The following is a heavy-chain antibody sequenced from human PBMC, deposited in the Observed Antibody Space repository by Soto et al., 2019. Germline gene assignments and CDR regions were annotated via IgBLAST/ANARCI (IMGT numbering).Heavy chain of an antibody. V-gene: IGHV4-31*03. CDR2: IYYSGST. J-gene: IGHJ3*02. CDR1: GGSISSGGYY. Sequence: SETLSLTCTVSGGSISSGGYYWSWIRQHPGKGLEWIGYIYYSGSTYYNPSLKSRVTISVDTSKNQFSLKLSSATAADTAVYYCARQVVVVTPDAFDIWGQGTMVT. CDR3: ARQVVVVTPDAFDI. D-gene: IGHD3-22*01.